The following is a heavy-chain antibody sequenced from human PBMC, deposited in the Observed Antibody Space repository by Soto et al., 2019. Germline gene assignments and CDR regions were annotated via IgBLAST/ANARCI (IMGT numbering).Heavy chain of an antibody. CDR1: GFTFSSYG. J-gene: IGHJ1*01. D-gene: IGHD4-4*01. CDR3: AKDQRGSNSGYFQY. Sequence: QVQLVESGGGVVQPGRSLRLSCAASGFTFSSYGMHWVRQAPGKGLEWVTLISSDGNKKYYGDSVQGRFTISRDNSKNTLYLEMDSLRPEDTAIYYCAKDQRGSNSGYFQYWGQGTLVTVSS. CDR2: ISSDGNKK. V-gene: IGHV3-30*18.